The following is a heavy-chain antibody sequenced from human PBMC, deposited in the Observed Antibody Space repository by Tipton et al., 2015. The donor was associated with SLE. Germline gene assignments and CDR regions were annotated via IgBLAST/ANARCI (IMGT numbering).Heavy chain of an antibody. Sequence: QLVQSGAEVKKPGASVKVSCKASGYTFTSYGINWVRQATGQGLEWMGWMNPNSGNTGYAQKFQGRVTMTRNTSTSTAYMELRSLRSEDTAVYYCARSVSGIAVAGGAFDIWGQGTMVTISS. D-gene: IGHD6-19*01. V-gene: IGHV1-8*01. CDR3: ARSVSGIAVAGGAFDI. J-gene: IGHJ3*02. CDR2: MNPNSGNT. CDR1: GYTFTSYG.